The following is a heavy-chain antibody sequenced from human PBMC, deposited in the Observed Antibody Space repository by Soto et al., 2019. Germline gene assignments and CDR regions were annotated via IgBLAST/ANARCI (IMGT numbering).Heavy chain of an antibody. CDR3: ARRYGSAFDI. J-gene: IGHJ3*02. D-gene: IGHD3-10*01. V-gene: IGHV4-59*01. CDR1: GGSISSYY. Sequence: QVQLQESGPGLVKPSETLSLTCTVSGGSISSYYWSWIRQPPGKGLEWIGYIYYRGSTNYNPSRKSRVTISVDTSKNQFSLKLSSVTAADTAVYYCARRYGSAFDIWGQGTMVTVSS. CDR2: IYYRGST.